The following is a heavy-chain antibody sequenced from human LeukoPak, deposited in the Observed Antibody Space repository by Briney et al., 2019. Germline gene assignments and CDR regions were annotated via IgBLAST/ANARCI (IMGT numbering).Heavy chain of an antibody. CDR2: ISGSGGST. D-gene: IGHD6-13*01. CDR1: GFTFSRYA. V-gene: IGHV3-23*01. CDR3: AHPTEYSSSWYGNWFDP. J-gene: IGHJ5*02. Sequence: GGSLRLSCAAPGFTFSRYAMSWVRQAPGKGLEWVSAISGSGGSTYYADSVKGRFTISRDNSKNTLYLQMNSLRAEDTAVYYCAHPTEYSSSWYGNWFDPWGQGTLVTVSS.